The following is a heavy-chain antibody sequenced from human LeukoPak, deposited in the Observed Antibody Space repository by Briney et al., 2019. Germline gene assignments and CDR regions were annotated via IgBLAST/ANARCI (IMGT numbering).Heavy chain of an antibody. V-gene: IGHV3-64*01. CDR2: ISSNGGST. CDR1: GFTFSSYA. J-gene: IGHJ4*02. D-gene: IGHD1-26*01. Sequence: PGGSLRLSCAAFGFTFSSYAMHWVRQAPGKGLEYVSAISSNGGSTYYANSVKGRFTISRDNSKNTLYLQMGSLRAEDMAVYYCAGDRDGSFDYWGQGTLVTVSS. CDR3: AGDRDGSFDY.